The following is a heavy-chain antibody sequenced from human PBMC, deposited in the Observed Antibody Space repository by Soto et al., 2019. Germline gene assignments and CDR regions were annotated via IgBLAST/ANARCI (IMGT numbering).Heavy chain of an antibody. D-gene: IGHD1-26*01. CDR1: GYTFTSYG. Sequence: GASVKVSCKASGYTFTSYGISWVRQAPGQGLEWMGGIIPIFGTANYAQKFQGRVTITADKSTSTAYMELSSLRSEGTAVYYCARSGSYYSLFDYWGQGTLVTVSS. V-gene: IGHV1-69*06. CDR3: ARSGSYYSLFDY. CDR2: IIPIFGTA. J-gene: IGHJ4*02.